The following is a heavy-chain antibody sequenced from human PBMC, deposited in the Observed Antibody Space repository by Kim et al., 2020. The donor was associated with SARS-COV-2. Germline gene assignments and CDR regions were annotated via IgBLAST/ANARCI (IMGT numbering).Heavy chain of an antibody. V-gene: IGHV4-34*01. J-gene: IGHJ6*02. CDR3: ARVRIPIAADYGMDV. CDR1: GGSFSGYY. Sequence: SETLSLTCAVYGGSFSGYYWSWIRQPPGKGLEWIGEINHSGSTNYNPSLKSRVTISVDTSKNQFSLKLSSVTAADTAVYYCARVRIPIAADYGMDVWGQGTTVTVSS. D-gene: IGHD6-25*01. CDR2: INHSGST.